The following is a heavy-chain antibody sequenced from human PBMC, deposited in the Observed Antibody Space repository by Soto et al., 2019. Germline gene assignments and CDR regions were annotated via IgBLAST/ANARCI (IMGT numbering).Heavy chain of an antibody. J-gene: IGHJ5*02. CDR1: GGTFSSYA. V-gene: IGHV1-69*01. D-gene: IGHD5-12*01. CDR3: ARGGQMIVATSRNWFDP. CDR2: IIPIFGTA. Sequence: QVQLVQSGAEVKKPGSSVKVSCKASGGTFSSYAISWVRQAPGQGLEWMGGIIPIFGTANYAQKFQGGVTITADESTSTAYMELSSLRSEDTAVYYCARGGQMIVATSRNWFDPWGQGTLVTVSS.